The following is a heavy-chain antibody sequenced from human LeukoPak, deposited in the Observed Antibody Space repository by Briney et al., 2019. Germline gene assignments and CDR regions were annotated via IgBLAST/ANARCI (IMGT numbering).Heavy chain of an antibody. CDR3: ARMDRYGHDDDNWFDP. Sequence: ASVKVSCKASGYTFTSYDINWVRQASGQGLEWMGWVNPNSGDTGYAQKFQGRVTLTRDSSISTAYMEMSSLTSEDTAVYYCARMDRYGHDDDNWFDPWGQGALVTVSS. CDR2: VNPNSGDT. CDR1: GYTFTSYD. V-gene: IGHV1-8*01. D-gene: IGHD4-17*01. J-gene: IGHJ5*02.